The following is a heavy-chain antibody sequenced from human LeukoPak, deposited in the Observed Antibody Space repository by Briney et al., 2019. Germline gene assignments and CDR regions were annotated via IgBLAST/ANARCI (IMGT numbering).Heavy chain of an antibody. CDR1: GVSFNDYY. Sequence: SETLSLTCAVSGVSFNDYYWSWVRQTPGKGLEWIGEINHSGYTNDSPSLKSRVTLSIDTSRNQFSLDLRSVTVADAGIYFCTRMTSGHDYWGQGTLVTVSS. CDR3: TRMTSGHDY. J-gene: IGHJ4*02. CDR2: INHSGYT. V-gene: IGHV4-34*01. D-gene: IGHD3-10*01.